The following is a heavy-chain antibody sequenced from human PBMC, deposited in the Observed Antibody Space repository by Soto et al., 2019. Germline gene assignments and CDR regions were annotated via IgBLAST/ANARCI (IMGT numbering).Heavy chain of an antibody. CDR1: GGTFSSYA. V-gene: IGHV1-69*01. Sequence: QVPLVQSGAEVKKPGSSVTVSCKASGGTFSSYAIHWVRQAPGQGLEWMGGIIPMYGPAQYAQRFQGRVTITADESTTTVYMELTSLTSQATAVYYCARVTSMVRGVIDNWFDPWVHGTLVTVSS. CDR2: IIPMYGPA. D-gene: IGHD3-10*01. J-gene: IGHJ5*02. CDR3: ARVTSMVRGVIDNWFDP.